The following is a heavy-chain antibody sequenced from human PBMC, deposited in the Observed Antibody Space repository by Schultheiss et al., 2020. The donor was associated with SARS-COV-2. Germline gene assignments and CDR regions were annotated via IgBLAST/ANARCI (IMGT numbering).Heavy chain of an antibody. CDR2: IYYSGST. CDR1: GGSISSYY. V-gene: IGHV4-59*01. CDR3: ARDRGYGDYSVYFDY. D-gene: IGHD4-17*01. J-gene: IGHJ4*02. Sequence: SETLSLTCTVSGGSISSYYWSWIRQPPGKGLEWIGYIYYSGSTNYNPSLKSRVTISVDTSKNQISLKLSSVTAADTAVYYCARDRGYGDYSVYFDYWGQGTLVTVSS.